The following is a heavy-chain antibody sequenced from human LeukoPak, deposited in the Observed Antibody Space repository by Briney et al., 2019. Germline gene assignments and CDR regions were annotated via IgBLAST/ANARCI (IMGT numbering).Heavy chain of an antibody. CDR2: ISYDGSNK. CDR1: GFTFSNAW. J-gene: IGHJ5*02. V-gene: IGHV3-30*18. Sequence: GGSLRLSCAASGFTFSNAWMSWVRQAPGKGLEWVAVISYDGSNKYYADSVKGRFTISRDNSKNTLYLQMNSLRAEDTAVYYCAKAQWFDPWGQGTLVTVSS. CDR3: AKAQWFDP.